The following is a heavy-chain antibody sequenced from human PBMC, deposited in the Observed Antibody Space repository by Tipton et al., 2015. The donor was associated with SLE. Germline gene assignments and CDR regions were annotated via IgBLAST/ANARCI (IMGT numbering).Heavy chain of an antibody. CDR2: ISGSGDNI. V-gene: IGHV3-11*01. D-gene: IGHD4-17*01. Sequence: EASDFKFSDYYMSWIRQTPEKGLEWVSCISGSGDNIQYADSVRGRFTISRDNAKNSLFLQMNSLRAEDTAVYYCARDLDYGDYKDAFNMWGQGTMITVSS. CDR1: DFKFSDYY. CDR3: ARDLDYGDYKDAFNM. J-gene: IGHJ3*02.